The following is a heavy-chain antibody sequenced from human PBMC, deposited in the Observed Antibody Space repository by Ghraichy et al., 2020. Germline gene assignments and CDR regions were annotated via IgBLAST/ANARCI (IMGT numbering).Heavy chain of an antibody. Sequence: LSLTCAASGFTFSSHWMHWVRQAPGKGLVWVSHISSDGRTTNSADSVKGRFTISRDDAKNTLYLQMNSLRAEDTAVYYCARSSGYIDYWGQGTLVTVSS. D-gene: IGHD6-19*01. J-gene: IGHJ4*02. CDR3: ARSSGYIDY. CDR2: ISSDGRTT. V-gene: IGHV3-74*01. CDR1: GFTFSSHW.